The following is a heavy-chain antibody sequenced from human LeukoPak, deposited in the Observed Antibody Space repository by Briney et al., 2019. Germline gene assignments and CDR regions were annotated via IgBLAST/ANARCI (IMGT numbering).Heavy chain of an antibody. CDR3: ARAGGYCSGGSCYRGYSWFDP. D-gene: IGHD2-15*01. J-gene: IGHJ5*02. V-gene: IGHV3-33*01. CDR1: GFTFSSSG. CDR2: ILYNGSNK. Sequence: GGSLRLSCAASGFTFSSSGMHWVRQAPGKGMEWVAVILYNGSNKYYADSVKGRFTISRDNSKNTLYLQMNSLRVEDTAVYYCARAGGYCSGGSCYRGYSWFDPWGQGTLVTVSS.